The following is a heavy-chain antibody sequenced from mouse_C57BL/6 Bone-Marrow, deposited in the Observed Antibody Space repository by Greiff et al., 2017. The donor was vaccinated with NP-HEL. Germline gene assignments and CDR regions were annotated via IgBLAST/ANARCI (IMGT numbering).Heavy chain of an antibody. Sequence: EVKLMESGGGLVQPGGSMKLSCVASGFTFSNYWMNWVRQSPEKGLEWVAQIRLKSDNYATHYAESVKGRFTISRDDSKSSVYLQMNNLRAEDTGIYYCTYDYTFAYWGQGTLVTVSA. CDR3: TYDYTFAY. V-gene: IGHV6-3*01. CDR1: GFTFSNYW. J-gene: IGHJ3*01. D-gene: IGHD2-4*01. CDR2: IRLKSDNYAT.